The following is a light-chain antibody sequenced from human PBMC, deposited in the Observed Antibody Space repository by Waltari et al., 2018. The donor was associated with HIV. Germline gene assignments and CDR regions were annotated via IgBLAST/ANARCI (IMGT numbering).Light chain of an antibody. J-gene: IGLJ2*01. CDR2: EDN. V-gene: IGLV6-57*03. CDR1: SGSIDRNY. CDR3: QSYDSRNHVV. Sequence: NFMLTQPHSVSESPGKTVTISCTRSSGSIDRNYVHWSQQRPGSAPTTMIYEDNQRPSGVPDRFSVSIDSSSNSASLTISGLKTEDEGDYYCQSYDSRNHVVFGGGTKLTVL.